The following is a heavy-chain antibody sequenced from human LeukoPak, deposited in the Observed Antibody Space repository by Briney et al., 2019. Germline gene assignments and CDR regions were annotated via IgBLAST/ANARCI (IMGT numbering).Heavy chain of an antibody. CDR3: ARAHDFWSGYYKKGRWFDP. Sequence: SETLSLTCAVYGGSFSGYYWSWIRQPPGKGLEWIGEINHSGSTNYNPSLKSRVPISVDTSKNQFSLKLSSVTAADTAVYYCARAHDFWSGYYKKGRWFDPWGQGTLVTVSS. CDR1: GGSFSGYY. CDR2: INHSGST. J-gene: IGHJ5*02. V-gene: IGHV4-34*01. D-gene: IGHD3-3*01.